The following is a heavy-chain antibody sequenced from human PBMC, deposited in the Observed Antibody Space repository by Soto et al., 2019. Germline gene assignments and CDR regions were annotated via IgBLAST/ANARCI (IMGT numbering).Heavy chain of an antibody. CDR2: ISGSGGST. V-gene: IGHV3-23*01. CDR1: GFTFSSYA. J-gene: IGHJ4*02. Sequence: PGESLKISCAASGFTFSSYAMSWVRQAPGKGLEWVSAISGSGGSTYYADSVKGRFTISRDNSKNTLYLQMNSLRAEDTAVYYCAKARDLSILWWFLDYWGQGTLVTVSS. CDR3: AKARDLSILWWFLDY. D-gene: IGHD2-21*01.